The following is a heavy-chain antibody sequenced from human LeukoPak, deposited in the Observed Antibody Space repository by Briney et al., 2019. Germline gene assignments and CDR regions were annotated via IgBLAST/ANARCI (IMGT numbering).Heavy chain of an antibody. CDR2: IYTSGST. CDR1: GGSISSGSYY. J-gene: IGHJ6*03. V-gene: IGHV4-61*02. CDR3: ARAFYPGYYSYMAV. Sequence: SETLSLTCTVSGGSISSGSYYWSWIRQPAGKGLEWIGRIYTSGSTNYNPSLKSRVTISVDTSKNQFSLKLSSVTAADTAVYYCARAFYPGYYSYMAVWGKGTTVTVSS. D-gene: IGHD3-3*02.